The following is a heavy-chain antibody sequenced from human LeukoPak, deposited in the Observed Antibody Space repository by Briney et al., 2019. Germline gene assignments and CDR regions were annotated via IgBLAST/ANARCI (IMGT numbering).Heavy chain of an antibody. CDR2: VSYRGST. D-gene: IGHD3-3*01. V-gene: IGHV4-59*01. CDR1: GGFISNYY. Sequence: SETLSLTCTVSGGFISNYYWNWIRQPPGKGLEWIGYVSYRGSTNYNPSLKGRVTMSLDTADNQISLTLSPVTAADTAVYYCARNTVFGVADYWGQGTLVTISS. J-gene: IGHJ4*02. CDR3: ARNTVFGVADY.